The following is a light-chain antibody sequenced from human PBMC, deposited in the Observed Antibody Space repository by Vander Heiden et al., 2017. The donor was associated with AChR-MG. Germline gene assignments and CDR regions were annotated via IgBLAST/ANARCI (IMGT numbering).Light chain of an antibody. J-gene: IGLJ1*01. Sequence: QYALTQPRPVSGPPGNSVTISCTGRYGDVGQYNYFSWYQPQPAKAPKLITFDVSRRPSGVAGRFSDSKSGNTASLTISAPLAEDEADYHCCSYAGSYTYVFGGGTKVTVL. V-gene: IGLV2-11*01. CDR1: YGDVGQYNY. CDR3: CSYAGSYTYV. CDR2: DVS.